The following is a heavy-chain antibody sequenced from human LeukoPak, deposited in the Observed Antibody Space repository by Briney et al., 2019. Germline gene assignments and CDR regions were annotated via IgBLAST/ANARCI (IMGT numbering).Heavy chain of an antibody. J-gene: IGHJ3*02. CDR3: ARDFAGYDAFDI. V-gene: IGHV4-59*11. CDR1: GGSISSHY. Sequence: SEPLSLTCTVSGGSISSHYWSWIRQPPGKGLECIGYIYYSGSTNYNPSLKSRVTISVDTSKNQFSLKLSSVTAADTAVYYCARDFAGYDAFDIWGQGTMVTVSS. D-gene: IGHD2-21*01. CDR2: IYYSGST.